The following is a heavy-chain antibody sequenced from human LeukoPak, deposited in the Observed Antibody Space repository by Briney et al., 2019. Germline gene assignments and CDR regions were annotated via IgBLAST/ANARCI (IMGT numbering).Heavy chain of an antibody. D-gene: IGHD3-10*01. CDR1: GFTFSSYG. Sequence: GGSLRLSCAASGFTFSSYGMHWVRQAPGKGLEWVAFIRYDGSNKYYADSVKGRFTISRDNSKNTPYLQMNSLRAEDTAVYYCATYGSGSYYRFDYWGQGTLVTVSS. CDR3: ATYGSGSYYRFDY. V-gene: IGHV3-30*02. CDR2: IRYDGSNK. J-gene: IGHJ4*02.